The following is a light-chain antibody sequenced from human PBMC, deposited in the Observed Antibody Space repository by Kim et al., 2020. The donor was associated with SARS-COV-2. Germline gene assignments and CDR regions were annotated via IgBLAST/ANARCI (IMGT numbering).Light chain of an antibody. CDR3: QQRSNWPPRVT. CDR2: DAS. V-gene: IGKV3-11*01. CDR1: QSVSSY. J-gene: IGKJ4*01. Sequence: PGERATRSCRASQSVSSYLAWYQQKPGQAPRLLIYDASNRATGIPARFSGSGSGTDFTLTISSLEPEDFAVYYCQQRSNWPPRVTFGGGTKVDIK.